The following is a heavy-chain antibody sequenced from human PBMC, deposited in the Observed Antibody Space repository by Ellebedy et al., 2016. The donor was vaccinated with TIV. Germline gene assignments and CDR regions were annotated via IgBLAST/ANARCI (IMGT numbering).Heavy chain of an antibody. J-gene: IGHJ4*02. Sequence: PGGSLRLSCTGSGFTFSNYNINWVRQAPGKGLEWVSSISRIYDIYHPASMRGRFNISTDNAKTAVFLQMNNLRAEDSAIYSFSRSEKTTTGDYWGQGSLVTVSS. D-gene: IGHD4-17*01. V-gene: IGHV3-69-1*01. CDR2: ISRIYDI. CDR1: GFTFSNYN. CDR3: SRSEKTTTGDY.